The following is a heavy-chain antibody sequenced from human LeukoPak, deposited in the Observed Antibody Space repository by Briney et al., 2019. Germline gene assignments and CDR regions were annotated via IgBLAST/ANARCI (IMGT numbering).Heavy chain of an antibody. D-gene: IGHD3-10*01. Sequence: GGSLRLSCAASGFTFSGSALHWVRQASGKGLEWVGRIRSTANGYATAYAASVKGRFTISRDDSKNTAYLQMNSLRAEDTAVYYCAKDNELWFGELLYGWFDPWGQGTLVTVSS. CDR2: IRSTANGYAT. CDR1: GFTFSGSA. CDR3: AKDNELWFGELLYGWFDP. V-gene: IGHV3-73*01. J-gene: IGHJ5*02.